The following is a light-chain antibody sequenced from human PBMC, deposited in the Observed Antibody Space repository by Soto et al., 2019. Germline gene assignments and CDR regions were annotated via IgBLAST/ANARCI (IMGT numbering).Light chain of an antibody. Sequence: EIVLTQSPATLSLSPGERATLSCRASQSVSIYLAWYQQKPGQAPRLLIYDASNRATGIPARFSGSGSGTEFTLTISSVQPDDFATYYCQQYKSYPLTFGGGTKVDIK. V-gene: IGKV3-11*01. CDR1: QSVSIY. J-gene: IGKJ4*01. CDR2: DAS. CDR3: QQYKSYPLT.